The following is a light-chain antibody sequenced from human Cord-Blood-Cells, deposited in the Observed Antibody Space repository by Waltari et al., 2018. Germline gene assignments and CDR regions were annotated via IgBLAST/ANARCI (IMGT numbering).Light chain of an antibody. CDR3: QQSYSTPYT. J-gene: IGKJ2*01. V-gene: IGKV1-39*01. Sequence: DVQKTQYPYSWSPSVRNRVTITCRASQSVSSYLNWYQEKPGKAPKRLIYAASSLQSGVPSRFSGSGSGTDFTLTISSLQPEDFATYYCQQSYSTPYTFGQGTKLEIK. CDR1: QSVSSY. CDR2: AAS.